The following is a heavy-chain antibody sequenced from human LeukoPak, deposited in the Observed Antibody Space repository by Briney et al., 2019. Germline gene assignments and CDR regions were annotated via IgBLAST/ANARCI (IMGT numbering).Heavy chain of an antibody. Sequence: PGGSLRLSCTASGFTFSNAWMNWVRQAPGKGLVWVSAISGSGGSTYYADSVKGRFTISRDNSKNTLYLQMNSLRAEDTAVYYCAKGRSACSGGSCYSGAGTIFDYWGQGTLVTVSS. CDR2: ISGSGGST. CDR1: GFTFSNAW. V-gene: IGHV3-23*01. CDR3: AKGRSACSGGSCYSGAGTIFDY. D-gene: IGHD2-15*01. J-gene: IGHJ4*02.